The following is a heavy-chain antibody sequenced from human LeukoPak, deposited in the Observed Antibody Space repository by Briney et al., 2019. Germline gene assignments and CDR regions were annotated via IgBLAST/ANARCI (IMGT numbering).Heavy chain of an antibody. V-gene: IGHV4-39*01. CDR3: ASPRDPYYYGSGSGKQFDY. J-gene: IGHJ4*02. CDR1: GGSISSSSYY. Sequence: PSETLSLTCTVSGGSISSSSYYWGWIRQPPGKGLEGIGSIYYSGSTYDNPSLKSRVTISVDTSKNQFSLNLSSVTAADTAVYYCASPRDPYYYGSGSGKQFDYWGQGTLVTVSS. CDR2: IYYSGST. D-gene: IGHD3-10*01.